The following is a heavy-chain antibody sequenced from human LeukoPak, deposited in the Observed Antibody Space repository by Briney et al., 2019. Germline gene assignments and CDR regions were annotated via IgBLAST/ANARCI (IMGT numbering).Heavy chain of an antibody. CDR3: ARDLCSSPSCYPTDYYYYGMDV. J-gene: IGHJ6*02. D-gene: IGHD2-2*01. Sequence: ASVKVSCKASGYTFTSYGISWVRQAPGQGLEWMGWISAYNGSTNYAQKLQGRVTMTTDTSTSTAYMELRSLRSDDTAVYYCARDLCSSPSCYPTDYYYYGMDVWGQGTTVTVSS. V-gene: IGHV1-18*01. CDR2: ISAYNGST. CDR1: GYTFTSYG.